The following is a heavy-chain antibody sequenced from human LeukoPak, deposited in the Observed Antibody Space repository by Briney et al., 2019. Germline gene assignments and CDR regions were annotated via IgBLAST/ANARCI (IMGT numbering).Heavy chain of an antibody. J-gene: IGHJ6*03. V-gene: IGHV4-61*02. CDR2: ISTRGSS. D-gene: IGHD2-15*01. CDR3: VRDEGYFYYMDV. Sequence: PSETLSLTCTVSGGSISSGSYFWSWIRQPAGKGLEWIGRISTRGSSNYNPSLKSRVTISVDTSKNQFSLKLSSVTAADTAVYYCVRDEGYFYYMDVWGKGTTVTVSS. CDR1: GGSISSGSYF.